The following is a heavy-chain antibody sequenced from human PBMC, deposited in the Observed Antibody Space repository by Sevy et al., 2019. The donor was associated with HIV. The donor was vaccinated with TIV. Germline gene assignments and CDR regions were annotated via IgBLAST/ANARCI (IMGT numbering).Heavy chain of an antibody. CDR3: ARDGDSSPWYEGFDP. Sequence: SETLSLTCTVSGGSISSYYWSWIRQPAGKGLEWIGRIYASGSTNYNPSLKSRVTMSLDTSKNQLSLKLSSVTAADTAVYYCARDGDSSPWYEGFDPWGQGTLVTFSS. D-gene: IGHD6-13*01. J-gene: IGHJ5*02. CDR1: GGSISSYY. V-gene: IGHV4-4*07. CDR2: IYASGST.